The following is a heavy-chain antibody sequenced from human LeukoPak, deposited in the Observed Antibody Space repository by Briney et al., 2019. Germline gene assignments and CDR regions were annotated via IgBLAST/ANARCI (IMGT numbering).Heavy chain of an antibody. CDR3: ARARGSPDAFDI. CDR1: NYTFTNYG. J-gene: IGHJ3*02. Sequence: GASVKVSCKTSNYTFTNYGITWVRQAPGQGLEWMGWISAYNGNTNYAQKLQGRVTMTTDTSTSTAYMELRSLRSDDTAVYYCARARGSPDAFDIWGQGTMVTVSS. CDR2: ISAYNGNT. V-gene: IGHV1-18*01. D-gene: IGHD2-15*01.